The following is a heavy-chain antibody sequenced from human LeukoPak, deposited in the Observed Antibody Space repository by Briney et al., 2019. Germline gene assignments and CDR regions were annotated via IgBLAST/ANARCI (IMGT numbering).Heavy chain of an antibody. V-gene: IGHV4-59*01. CDR1: GGSISSYY. J-gene: IGHJ5*02. Sequence: SETLSLTCSVSGGSISSYYWSWIRQPPGKGLEWIGYIYYSGSTNYNPSLKSRVTISVDTSKHQFSLKLSSVTAADTAVYSCARIYGRPPRFDPWGQGTLVTVSS. CDR3: ARIYGRPPRFDP. D-gene: IGHD3-10*01. CDR2: IYYSGST.